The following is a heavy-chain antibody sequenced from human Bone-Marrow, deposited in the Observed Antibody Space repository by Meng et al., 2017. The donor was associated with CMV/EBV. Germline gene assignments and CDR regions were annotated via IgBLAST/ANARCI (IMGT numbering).Heavy chain of an antibody. CDR2: ISSSGSTI. D-gene: IGHD3-10*01. Sequence: GGPLRLSCAASGFTFSDYYMSWIRQAPGKGLEWVSYISSSGSTIYYADSVKGRFTISRDNAKNSLYLQMNSLGAEDTAMYYCARDGSGVGPAFDIWGQGTMVTVSS. J-gene: IGHJ3*02. CDR1: GFTFSDYY. CDR3: ARDGSGVGPAFDI. V-gene: IGHV3-11*01.